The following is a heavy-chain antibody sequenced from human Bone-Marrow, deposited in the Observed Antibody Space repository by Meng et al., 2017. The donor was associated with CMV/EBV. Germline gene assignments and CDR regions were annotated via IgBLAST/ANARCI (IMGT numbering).Heavy chain of an antibody. V-gene: IGHV3-23*01. Sequence: SCTASGFTFNNYAMNWVRQAPGKGLEWVSAIGANGGATFYADSVKGRFTISRDNSKNTLYLQMNSLRADDTAVYYCVKVQGDYSSTWFNWFDPWGQGTLVTVSS. D-gene: IGHD6-13*01. CDR3: VKVQGDYSSTWFNWFDP. CDR2: IGANGGAT. CDR1: GFTFNNYA. J-gene: IGHJ5*02.